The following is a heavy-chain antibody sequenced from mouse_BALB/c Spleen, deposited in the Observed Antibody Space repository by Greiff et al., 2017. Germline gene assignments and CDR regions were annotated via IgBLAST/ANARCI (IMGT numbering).Heavy chain of an antibody. CDR3: AKDYYGKSRGYAMDY. V-gene: IGHV1S137*01. D-gene: IGHD1-1*01. J-gene: IGHJ4*01. CDR2: ISTYYGDA. CDR1: GYTFTDYA. Sequence: VMLVESGAELVRPGVSVKISCKGSGYTFTDYAMHWVKQSHAKSLEWIGVISTYYGDASYNQKFKGKATMTVDKSSSTAYMQLSSLTSEDSAVYYCAKDYYGKSRGYAMDYWGQGTSVTVSS.